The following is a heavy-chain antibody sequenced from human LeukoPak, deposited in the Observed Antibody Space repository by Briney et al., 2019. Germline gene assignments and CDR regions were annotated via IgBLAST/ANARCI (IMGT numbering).Heavy chain of an antibody. CDR1: GGPISSYY. D-gene: IGHD6-19*01. Sequence: PSETLSLTCTVSGGPISSYYWSWIRQPAGKGLEWIGRIYTSGSTNYNPSLKSRVTMSVDTSKNQFSLKLSSVTAADTAVYYCARDRKEPGIAVAGTGFDPWGQGTLVTVSS. CDR2: IYTSGST. V-gene: IGHV4-4*07. J-gene: IGHJ5*02. CDR3: ARDRKEPGIAVAGTGFDP.